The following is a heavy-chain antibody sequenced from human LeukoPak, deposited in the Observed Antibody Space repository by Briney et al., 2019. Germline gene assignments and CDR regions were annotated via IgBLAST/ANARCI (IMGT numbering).Heavy chain of an antibody. V-gene: IGHV4-34*01. CDR1: GGSFTDYY. D-gene: IGHD6-6*01. CDR3: ARVPHTTSSIDY. Sequence: KPSETLSLTCAVYGGSFTDYYWSWIRQPPGKGLEWIGEINHRESTNYNSSLKSRVTISVDRSKNQFSLKLNSVTAADTAVYFCARVPHTTSSIDYWGQGAPVTVSS. J-gene: IGHJ4*02. CDR2: INHREST.